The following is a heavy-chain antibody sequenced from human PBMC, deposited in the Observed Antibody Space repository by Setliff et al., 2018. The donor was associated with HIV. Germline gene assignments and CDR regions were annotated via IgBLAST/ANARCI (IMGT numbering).Heavy chain of an antibody. CDR3: TRNLYSSRWSPLDY. CDR1: NFTFSFYG. J-gene: IGHJ4*02. Sequence: GGSLRLSCAASNFTFSFYGMHWVRQAPGKGLEWVAFTPNDGSYKNYADSVKGRFTISRDNSKNTLYLQMDSLRAEDTAVYYCTRNLYSSRWSPLDYWGQGTLVTVSS. V-gene: IGHV3-30*02. CDR2: TPNDGSYK. D-gene: IGHD6-13*01.